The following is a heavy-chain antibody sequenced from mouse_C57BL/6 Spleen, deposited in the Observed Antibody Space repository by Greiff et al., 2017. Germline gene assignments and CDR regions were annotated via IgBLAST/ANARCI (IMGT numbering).Heavy chain of an antibody. J-gene: IGHJ1*03. CDR3: ARADDYDGYFDV. CDR2: ISYDGSN. V-gene: IGHV3-6*01. D-gene: IGHD2-4*01. CDR1: GYSITSGYY. Sequence: EVQVVESGPGLVKPSQSLSLTCSVTGYSITSGYYWNWIRQFPGNKLEWMGYISYDGSNNYNPSLKNRNSITRYTAENQFVLKLKSVTTEDTSTYYCARADDYDGYFDVWGTGTTVTVSS.